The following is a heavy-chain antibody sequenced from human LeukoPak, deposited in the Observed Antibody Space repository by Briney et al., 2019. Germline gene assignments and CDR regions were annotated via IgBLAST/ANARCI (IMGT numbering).Heavy chain of an antibody. CDR2: FDPEDGET. CDR1: GYTLTELS. J-gene: IGHJ4*02. D-gene: IGHD4-23*01. Sequence: GASVTVSCKVSGYTLTELSMHWVRQAPGKGLEWMGGFDPEDGETIYAQKFQGRVTMTEDTSTDTAYMELSSLRSEDTAVYYCATLTTVVTRVDYWGQGTLVTVSS. CDR3: ATLTTVVTRVDY. V-gene: IGHV1-24*01.